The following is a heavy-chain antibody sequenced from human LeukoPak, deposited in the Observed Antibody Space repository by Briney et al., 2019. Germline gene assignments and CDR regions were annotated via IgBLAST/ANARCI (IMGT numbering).Heavy chain of an antibody. CDR3: ARGSYGDSEYYFDY. V-gene: IGHV4-31*03. D-gene: IGHD4-17*01. CDR2: IYYSGST. J-gene: IGHJ4*02. Sequence: SETLSLTCTVSGGSISSGGYYWRWLRQHPGKGLEWIGYIYYSGSTYYNPSLKSRFTISVDTSKNQFSLKLSSVTAADTAVYYCARGSYGDSEYYFDYWGQGTLVTVSS. CDR1: GGSISSGGYY.